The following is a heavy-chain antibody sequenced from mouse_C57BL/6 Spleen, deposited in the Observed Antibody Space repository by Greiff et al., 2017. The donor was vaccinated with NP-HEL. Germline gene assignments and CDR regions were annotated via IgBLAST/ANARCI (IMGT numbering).Heavy chain of an antibody. D-gene: IGHD1-1*01. CDR2: INPSSGYT. Sequence: VQLQESGAELAKPGASVKLSCKASGYTFTSYWMHWVKQRPGQGLEWIGYINPSSGYTKYNQKFKDKATLTADKSSSTAYMQLSSLTYKDSAVYYCARGWGIYYYGSSLFAYWGQGTLVTVSA. CDR3: ARGWGIYYYGSSLFAY. J-gene: IGHJ3*01. CDR1: GYTFTSYW. V-gene: IGHV1-7*01.